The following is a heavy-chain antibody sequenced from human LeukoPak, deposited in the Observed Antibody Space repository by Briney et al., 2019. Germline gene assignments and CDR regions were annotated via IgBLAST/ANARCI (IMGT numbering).Heavy chain of an antibody. J-gene: IGHJ4*02. D-gene: IGHD4-17*01. CDR3: AKDQNTVATAPFDY. CDR1: GFAFNTYA. V-gene: IGHV3-23*01. Sequence: GGSLRLSCAASGFAFNTYAMSWVRQAPGKGLEWVSATSANGAKIYYADSVRGRFTISRDNSKNMLYLQMNSLRVEDTAVYYCAKDQNTVATAPFDYWGLGTLVTVSS. CDR2: TSANGAKI.